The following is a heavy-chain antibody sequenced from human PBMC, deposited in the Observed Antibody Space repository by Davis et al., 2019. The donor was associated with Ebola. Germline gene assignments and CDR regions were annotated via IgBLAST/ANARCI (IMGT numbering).Heavy chain of an antibody. CDR1: GFTFSSYG. V-gene: IGHV3-33*01. CDR2: IWYDGSNK. Sequence: PGGSLRLSCAASGFTFSSYGMHWVRQAPGKGLGWVAVIWYDGSNKYYADSVKGRFTISRDNSKNTLYLQMNSLRAEDTAVYYCARDGLLWFRELPTDPLFDYWGQGTLVTVSS. CDR3: ARDGLLWFRELPTDPLFDY. D-gene: IGHD3-10*01. J-gene: IGHJ4*02.